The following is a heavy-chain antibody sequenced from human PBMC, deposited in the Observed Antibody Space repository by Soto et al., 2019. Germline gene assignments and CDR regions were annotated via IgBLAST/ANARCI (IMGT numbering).Heavy chain of an antibody. J-gene: IGHJ6*02. Sequence: GGSLRLSCAASGFTFSSYGMHWVRQAPGKGLEWVAVIWYDGSNKYYADSVKGRFTIYRDKSKNTLFLQMNSLRAEDTAVYYCARDLPSRPSNYYYYYGMDVWGQGTTVTVSS. V-gene: IGHV3-33*01. CDR3: ARDLPSRPSNYYYYYGMDV. CDR1: GFTFSSYG. CDR2: IWYDGSNK.